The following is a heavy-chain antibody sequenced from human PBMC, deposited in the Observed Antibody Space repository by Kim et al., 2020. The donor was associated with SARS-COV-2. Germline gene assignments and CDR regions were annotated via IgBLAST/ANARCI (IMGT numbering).Heavy chain of an antibody. J-gene: IGHJ4*02. D-gene: IGHD3-10*01. Sequence: GGSLRLSCTPSGFTFSNYGMHWVRQYPGKGLEWVAIIRSDGSKKYYRDSVKGRFTISRDNSKNSLYLQMNSLRAEDTAMYYCARLGSGTYGPLDYWGQGVLVTV. CDR3: ARLGSGTYGPLDY. CDR2: IRSDGSKK. CDR1: GFTFSNYG. V-gene: IGHV3-33*01.